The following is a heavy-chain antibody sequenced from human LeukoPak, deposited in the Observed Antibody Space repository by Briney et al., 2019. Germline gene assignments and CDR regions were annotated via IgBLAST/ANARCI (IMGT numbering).Heavy chain of an antibody. D-gene: IGHD2-21*02. Sequence: ASVKVSCKASGGTFSSYAISWVRQAPGQGLEWMGGIIPIFGTANYAQKFQGRVTITADESTSTPYMELSSLRSEDTAVYYCARGTRDIPYCGGDCYSYSIYYYYYYMDVWGKGTTVTISS. CDR3: ARGTRDIPYCGGDCYSYSIYYYYYYMDV. J-gene: IGHJ6*03. V-gene: IGHV1-69*13. CDR1: GGTFSSYA. CDR2: IIPIFGTA.